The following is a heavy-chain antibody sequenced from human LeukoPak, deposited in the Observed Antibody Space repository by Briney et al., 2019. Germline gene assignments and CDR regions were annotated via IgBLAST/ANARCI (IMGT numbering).Heavy chain of an antibody. Sequence: QPGGSLRLSCAASGFTFSSYAMSWVRQAPGKGLEWVSAISGSGGSTYYADSVKGRYTISRDNSKNTLYLQMNSLRAEDTAVYYCARERPPLWYGDYAYYYYGMDVWGQGTTVTVSS. CDR1: GFTFSSYA. CDR3: ARERPPLWYGDYAYYYYGMDV. J-gene: IGHJ6*02. CDR2: ISGSGGST. D-gene: IGHD4-17*01. V-gene: IGHV3-23*01.